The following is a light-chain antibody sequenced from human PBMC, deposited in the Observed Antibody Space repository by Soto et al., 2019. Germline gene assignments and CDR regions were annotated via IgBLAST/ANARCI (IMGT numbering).Light chain of an antibody. J-gene: IGLJ2*01. CDR2: EVS. V-gene: IGLV2-14*01. Sequence: QSALTQPASVSGSPGQSITISCTGSSSDVGGYKYVSWYQQHPGKAPKLMIYEVSNRPSGVSNRFSGSKSGNTASLTISGLQDEDEAYYYCSSYTSSSTVVFGGGTKLTVL. CDR3: SSYTSSSTVV. CDR1: SSDVGGYKY.